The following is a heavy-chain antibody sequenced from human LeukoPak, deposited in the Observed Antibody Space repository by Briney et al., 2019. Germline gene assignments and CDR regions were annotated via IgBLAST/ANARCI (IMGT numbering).Heavy chain of an antibody. CDR2: IYYSGAT. Sequence: PSETLSLTCTVSGCSIGSSSYYWGWIRQPPGQELEGIGSIYYSGATYSNPSLRSRATISVDTSKNQFFLRLSSVTAADTAVYNCARHGSPSSGYHHWYFDLWGRGTLVTVSS. V-gene: IGHV4-39*01. D-gene: IGHD3-22*01. CDR1: GCSIGSSSYY. CDR3: ARHGSPSSGYHHWYFDL. J-gene: IGHJ2*01.